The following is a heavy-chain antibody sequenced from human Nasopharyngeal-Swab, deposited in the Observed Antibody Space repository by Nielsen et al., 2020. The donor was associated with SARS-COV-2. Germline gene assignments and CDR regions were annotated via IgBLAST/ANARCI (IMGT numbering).Heavy chain of an antibody. Sequence: SATLSLTCTVSGGSVSSYYWSWIRQPAGKGLEWIGRIYSTGSTNHNPSLKSRVTMSVDMSKNQFSLKLSSVTAADTAVYYCAREGYSSTNYGAGTMDVWGPGTTVTVSS. V-gene: IGHV4-4*07. D-gene: IGHD6-13*01. J-gene: IGHJ6*02. CDR2: IYSTGST. CDR3: AREGYSSTNYGAGTMDV. CDR1: GGSVSSYY.